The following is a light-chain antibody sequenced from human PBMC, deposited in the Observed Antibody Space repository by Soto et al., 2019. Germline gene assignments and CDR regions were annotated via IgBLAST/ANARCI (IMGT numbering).Light chain of an antibody. V-gene: IGLV2-14*01. CDR3: SSYTSSSTLV. J-gene: IGLJ2*01. Sequence: QSALTQPASVSGSPGQSITISCTGTSSDVGAYNYVSWYQQHPGKAPKLMIYDVSNRPSGVSNRFSGSKSGNTASLTISGLQAEDEADYHCSSYTSSSTLVFGGATKLTVL. CDR1: SSDVGAYNY. CDR2: DVS.